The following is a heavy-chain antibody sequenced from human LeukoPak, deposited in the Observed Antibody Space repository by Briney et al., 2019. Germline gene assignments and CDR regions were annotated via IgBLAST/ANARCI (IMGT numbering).Heavy chain of an antibody. J-gene: IGHJ4*02. CDR3: ARVGDSSGGGYYFDY. Sequence: SETLSLTCTVSGGSISSYYWSWIRQPAGKGLEWIGRIYTSGSTNYNPSLKSRVTMSVDTSKNQFSLKLSSVTAADTAVYYCARVGDSSGGGYYFDYWGQGTLVTVSS. V-gene: IGHV4-4*07. CDR2: IYTSGST. CDR1: GGSISSYY. D-gene: IGHD6-19*01.